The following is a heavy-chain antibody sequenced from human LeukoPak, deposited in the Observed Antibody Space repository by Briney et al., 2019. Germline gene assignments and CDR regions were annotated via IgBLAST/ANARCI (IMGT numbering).Heavy chain of an antibody. CDR2: ISYDGSNK. Sequence: GGSLRLSCAASGFTFSSYGMHWVRQAPGKGLEWVAVISYDGSNKYYADSVKGRFTISRDNSKNTLYLQMNSLRAEDTAVYYCAKGYNWTLYYYYGMDVWGQGTTVTVSS. J-gene: IGHJ6*02. D-gene: IGHD1-20*01. CDR3: AKGYNWTLYYYYGMDV. V-gene: IGHV3-30*18. CDR1: GFTFSSYG.